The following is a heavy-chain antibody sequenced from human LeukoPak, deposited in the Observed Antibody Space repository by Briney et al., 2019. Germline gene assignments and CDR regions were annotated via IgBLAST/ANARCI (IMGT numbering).Heavy chain of an antibody. Sequence: GGSLRLSCAASGFSFSSCAMTWVRQAPEKGLEWVSAITGGGGSTTCYADSVKGRFTISADNSKNTLYLQMHSLRAEDTAIYYCAKGRVGGWNGGDCWGQGTLVTVSS. CDR2: ITGGGGSTT. CDR3: AKGRVGGWNGGDC. J-gene: IGHJ4*02. CDR1: GFSFSSCA. D-gene: IGHD1-1*01. V-gene: IGHV3-23*01.